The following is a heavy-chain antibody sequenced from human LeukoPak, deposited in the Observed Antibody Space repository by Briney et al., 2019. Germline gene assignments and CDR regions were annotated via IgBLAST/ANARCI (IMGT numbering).Heavy chain of an antibody. CDR3: AKSHSVAQRGYFDY. CDR1: RFTFSTYA. CDR2: ISDSGGST. D-gene: IGHD2-15*01. Sequence: GGTLRRTCAAYRFTFSTYAMRWDRQAQGKGLEWVSTISDSGGSTYYADSGKGRFTISRDNSKNTLYVQMSSLRAEDTAVYYCAKSHSVAQRGYFDYWGQGPLVTVSS. V-gene: IGHV3-23*01. J-gene: IGHJ4*02.